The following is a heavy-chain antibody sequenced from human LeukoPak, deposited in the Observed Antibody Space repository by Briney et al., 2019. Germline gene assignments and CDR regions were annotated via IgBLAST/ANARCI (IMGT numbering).Heavy chain of an antibody. CDR1: GGSISSSNW. CDR3: ARPINYYDNSPLH. Sequence: SETLSLTCAVSGGSISSSNWWSWVRQPPGKGLEWIGEIYHSGSTNYNPSLKSRVTISVDKSKNQFSLKLNSVTAADTAVYYCARPINYYDNSPLHWGQGTLVTVSS. V-gene: IGHV4-4*02. J-gene: IGHJ4*02. CDR2: IYHSGST. D-gene: IGHD3-22*01.